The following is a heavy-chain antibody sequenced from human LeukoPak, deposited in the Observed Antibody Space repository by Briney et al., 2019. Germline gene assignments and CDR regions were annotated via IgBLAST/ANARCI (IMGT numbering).Heavy chain of an antibody. Sequence: GGSLRLSCAASGFTFSDHFLDWVRQAPGKGLEWVGRTRNKANSYITEYAASVKGRFTISRDDSKNSLYLQMSSLKTDETAMYYCSSIRGTFGYWGQGTLVTVSS. V-gene: IGHV3-72*01. CDR3: SSIRGTFGY. CDR2: TRNKANSYIT. J-gene: IGHJ4*02. CDR1: GFTFSDHF. D-gene: IGHD1-26*01.